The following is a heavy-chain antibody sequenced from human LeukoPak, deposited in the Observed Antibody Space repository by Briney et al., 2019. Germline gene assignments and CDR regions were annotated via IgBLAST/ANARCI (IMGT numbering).Heavy chain of an antibody. CDR2: IIPIFGTA. Sequence: SVKVSCKASGGTFSSYAISWVRQAPGQGLEWMGGIIPIFGTANYAQKFQGRVTITADESTSTAYMELSSLRSEDTAVYYCARDREDYYDSSGYLGGTFDYWGQGTLVTVSS. J-gene: IGHJ4*02. D-gene: IGHD3-22*01. CDR1: GGTFSSYA. V-gene: IGHV1-69*13. CDR3: ARDREDYYDSSGYLGGTFDY.